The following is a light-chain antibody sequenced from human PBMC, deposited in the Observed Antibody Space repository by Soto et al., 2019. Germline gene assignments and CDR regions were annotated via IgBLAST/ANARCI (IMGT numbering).Light chain of an antibody. V-gene: IGKV3-20*01. CDR1: QSVRSSY. CDR2: GAS. Sequence: EIVLTQSPGTLSLSPGERATLSCRASQSVRSSYVAWYQQKPGQAPRLLIYGASSRATGIPDRFSASGSGTDFTLTISRLEPEDFAVYYCQHYVSSLSITFGQGTRLEIK. J-gene: IGKJ5*01. CDR3: QHYVSSLSIT.